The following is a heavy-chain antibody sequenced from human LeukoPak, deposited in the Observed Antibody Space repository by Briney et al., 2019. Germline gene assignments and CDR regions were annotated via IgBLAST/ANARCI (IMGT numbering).Heavy chain of an antibody. CDR3: ARGLGYSYGNGDY. CDR2: ISSSSSTI. J-gene: IGHJ4*02. V-gene: IGHV3-48*04. D-gene: IGHD5-18*01. Sequence: PGGSLRLSCAASGFTFSSYSMNWVRQAPGKGLEWVSYISSSSSTIYYADSVKGRFTISRDNAKNSLFLQMSSLRAEDTAVYYCARGLGYSYGNGDYWGQGTLVTVSS. CDR1: GFTFSSYS.